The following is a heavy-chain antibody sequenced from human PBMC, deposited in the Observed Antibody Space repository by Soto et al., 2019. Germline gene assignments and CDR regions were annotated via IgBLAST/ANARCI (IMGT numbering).Heavy chain of an antibody. J-gene: IGHJ4*02. V-gene: IGHV3-33*08. D-gene: IGHD2-15*01. CDR3: ARKDCSGGSCYFDY. Sequence: GGSLRLSCAASGFTFSSYGMHWVRLAPGKGLEWVAVIWYDGSNKYYADSVKGRFTISRDNSKNTLYLQMNSLRAEDTAVYYCARKDCSGGSCYFDYWGQGTLVTVSS. CDR2: IWYDGSNK. CDR1: GFTFSSYG.